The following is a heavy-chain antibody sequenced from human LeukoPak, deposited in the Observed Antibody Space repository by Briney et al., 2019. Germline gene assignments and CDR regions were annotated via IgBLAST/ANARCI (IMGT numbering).Heavy chain of an antibody. CDR1: GDSISSSSYY. V-gene: IGHV4-39*01. CDR3: ARQVGYSYGRIDY. CDR2: IYYSGSN. Sequence: SETLSLTCTVSGDSISSSSYYWGWIRQPPGKGLEWIGTIYYSGSNYYNPSLKSLVTISVDTSKNQFSLKMTSVTAAHTAVYYCARQVGYSYGRIDYWGQGTLVTVSS. J-gene: IGHJ4*02. D-gene: IGHD5-18*01.